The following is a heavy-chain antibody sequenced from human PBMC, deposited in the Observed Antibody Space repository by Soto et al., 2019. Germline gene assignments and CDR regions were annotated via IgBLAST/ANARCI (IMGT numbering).Heavy chain of an antibody. CDR1: GGSVSSGSYY. J-gene: IGHJ4*02. CDR3: ARDMAGANMN. D-gene: IGHD1-26*01. CDR2: IYYSGGT. V-gene: IGHV4-61*01. Sequence: SETLSLTCTVSGGSVSSGSYYWSWIRQPPGKGLEWIGYIYYSGGTNYNPSLKSRVTISVDTSKNQFSLKLSSVTAADTAVYYCARDMAGANMNWGQGTLVTVSS.